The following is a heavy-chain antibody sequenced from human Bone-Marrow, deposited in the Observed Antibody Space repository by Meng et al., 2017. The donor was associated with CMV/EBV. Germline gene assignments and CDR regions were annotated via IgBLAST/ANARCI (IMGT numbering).Heavy chain of an antibody. J-gene: IGHJ6*02. CDR3: ARDPIIVVVPAATRYYGMDV. CDR1: GYTFTSYD. CDR2: MNPNSGNT. V-gene: IGHV1-8*01. Sequence: ASVKVSCKASGYTFTSYDINWVRQATGQGLEWMGWMNPNSGNTGYAQKLQGRVTMTTDTSTSTAYMELRSLRSDDTAVYYCARDPIIVVVPAATRYYGMDVWGQGTTVTVSS. D-gene: IGHD2-2*01.